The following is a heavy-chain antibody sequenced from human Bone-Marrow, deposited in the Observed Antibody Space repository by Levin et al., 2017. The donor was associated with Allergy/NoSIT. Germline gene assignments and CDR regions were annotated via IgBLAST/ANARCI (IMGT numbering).Heavy chain of an antibody. J-gene: IGHJ4*02. V-gene: IGHV3-23*05. CDR3: AVSSWEKFDY. CDR1: GFTFSTQA. CDR2: IDGSSNYI. Sequence: PGGSLRLSCAASGFTFSTQAMSWVRQAPGKGLEWVAAIDGSSNYIYYRDSVKGRFTISRDNSKNTLYLQMNSLRAEDTAVFYCAVSSWEKFDYWGQGTLVTVSS. D-gene: IGHD6-6*01.